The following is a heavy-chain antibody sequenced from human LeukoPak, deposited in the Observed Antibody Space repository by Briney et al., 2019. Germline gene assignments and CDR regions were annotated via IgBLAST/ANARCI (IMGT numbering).Heavy chain of an antibody. CDR3: ARVSYIARFGELCPVFDY. CDR1: GYAFTSYR. CDR2: ISTYNGNT. J-gene: IGHJ4*02. Sequence: ASVKVSCKASGYAFTSYRITWVRQAPGQGLEWMGRISTYNGNTNYAQKFQGRVTMTRNTSISTAYMELSSLRSEDTAVYYCARVSYIARFGELCPVFDYWGQGTLVTVSS. V-gene: IGHV1-18*01. D-gene: IGHD3-10*01.